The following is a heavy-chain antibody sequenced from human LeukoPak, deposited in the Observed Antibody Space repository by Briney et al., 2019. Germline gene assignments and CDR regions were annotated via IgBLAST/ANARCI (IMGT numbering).Heavy chain of an antibody. CDR1: GFTFSHYY. CDR2: LRNKANSFSI. D-gene: IGHD1-26*01. J-gene: IGHJ2*01. Sequence: GSLRLSCAGSGFTFSHYYIDSVRQAPGKGLEWVARLRNKANSFSIEYAASVKGRFTILRDDSKNSVYLQMNSLKSEDTADYYCVRVMLGSSKFFDLWGRGTLVTVSS. V-gene: IGHV3-72*01. CDR3: VRVMLGSSKFFDL.